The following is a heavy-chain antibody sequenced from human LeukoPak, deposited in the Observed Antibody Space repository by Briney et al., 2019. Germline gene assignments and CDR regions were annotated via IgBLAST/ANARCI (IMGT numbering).Heavy chain of an antibody. J-gene: IGHJ3*01. CDR3: AGDSRDFDGFEF. CDR2: INPKRGGA. V-gene: IGHV1-2*02. CDR1: RYSHSRYF. Sequence: ASVKVSCKASRYSHSRYFIHSVRQAPGQGLEWMGWINPKRGGADSAPKLQGRVTMPRHTSISTDYMEVIRLASDDTAVYYCAGDSRDFDGFEFWGQGTMVTVSS.